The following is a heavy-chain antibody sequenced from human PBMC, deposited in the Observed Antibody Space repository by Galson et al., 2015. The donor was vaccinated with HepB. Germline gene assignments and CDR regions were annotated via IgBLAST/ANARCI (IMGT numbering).Heavy chain of an antibody. D-gene: IGHD4-23*01. CDR1: GFTFSSYA. CDR2: ISYDGSNK. CDR3: ARGSDYGGNLIDY. J-gene: IGHJ4*02. V-gene: IGHV3-30*04. Sequence: SLRLSCAASGFTFSSYAMHWVRQAPGKGLEWVAVISYDGSNKYYADSVKGRFTISRDNSKNTLYLQMNSLRAEDTAVYYCARGSDYGGNLIDYWGQGTLVTVSS.